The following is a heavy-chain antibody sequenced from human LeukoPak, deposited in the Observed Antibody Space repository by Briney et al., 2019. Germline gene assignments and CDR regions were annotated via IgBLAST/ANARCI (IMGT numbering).Heavy chain of an antibody. CDR2: IKSKTNGATT. V-gene: IGHV3-15*01. CDR3: YTAVLRDGFGELQSVDY. CDR1: GFSFSNAW. J-gene: IGHJ4*02. D-gene: IGHD3-10*01. Sequence: KPGGSLRVSCVVSGFSFSNAWMSWVRQAPGKGLEWVGRIKSKTNGATTDYAAPVKGRFTISRDDSKNVLYLQMNSLKTEDTAVYYCYTAVLRDGFGELQSVDYWGQGTLVTVSS.